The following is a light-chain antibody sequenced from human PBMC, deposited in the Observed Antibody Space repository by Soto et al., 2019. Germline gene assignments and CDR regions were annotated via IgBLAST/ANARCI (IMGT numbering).Light chain of an antibody. CDR3: QLYGTSPPLT. J-gene: IGKJ1*01. CDR2: GAS. Sequence: EIVLTQSPGTLSLSPGERATLSCRASQSVSSTYLGWYQQKPGQAPRLLIYGASSRATGIPDRFSGSGSGTDFTLTIARLEPEDVAVYYCQLYGTSPPLTFGQGTKVEIK. CDR1: QSVSSTY. V-gene: IGKV3-20*01.